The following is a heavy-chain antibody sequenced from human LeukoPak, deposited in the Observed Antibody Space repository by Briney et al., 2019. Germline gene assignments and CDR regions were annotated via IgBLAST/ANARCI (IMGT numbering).Heavy chain of an antibody. D-gene: IGHD3-10*02. CDR2: ISSSGSTI. CDR1: GFTFGSHE. Sequence: TGGSLRLSCAASGFTFGSHEMNWVSQAPGRGLEWVSYISSSGSTIYYADSVKGRFTISRDNAKNSLYLQMNSLRAEDTAVYYRAELSITMIGGVWGNGTTVTISS. CDR3: AELSITMIGGV. J-gene: IGHJ6*04. V-gene: IGHV3-48*03.